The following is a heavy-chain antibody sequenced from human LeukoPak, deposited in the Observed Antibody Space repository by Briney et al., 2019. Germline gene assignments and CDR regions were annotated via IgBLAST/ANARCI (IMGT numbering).Heavy chain of an antibody. CDR1: GGTFSSYA. Sequence: SVKVSCKASGGTFSSYAISWVRQAPGQGLEWMGGIIPIFGTANYAQKFQGRVTITADESTSTAYMELSSLKASDTAMYYCARHTNDYGGYGDYWGQGTLVTVSS. J-gene: IGHJ4*02. CDR2: IIPIFGTA. CDR3: ARHTNDYGGYGDY. D-gene: IGHD4-23*01. V-gene: IGHV1-69*13.